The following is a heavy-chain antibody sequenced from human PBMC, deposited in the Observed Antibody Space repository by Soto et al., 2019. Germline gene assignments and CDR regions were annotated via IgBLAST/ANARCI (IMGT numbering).Heavy chain of an antibody. V-gene: IGHV3-53*01. D-gene: IGHD3-22*01. CDR3: ARLYDSSGYYYV. CDR2: IYSGGST. J-gene: IGHJ4*02. CDR1: GFTVSSNY. Sequence: HPGGSLRLSCAASGFTVSSNYMSWVRQAPGKGLEWVSVIYSGGSTYYADSVKGRFTISRDNSKNTLYLQMNSLRAEDTAVYYCARLYDSSGYYYVWGQGTLVTVSS.